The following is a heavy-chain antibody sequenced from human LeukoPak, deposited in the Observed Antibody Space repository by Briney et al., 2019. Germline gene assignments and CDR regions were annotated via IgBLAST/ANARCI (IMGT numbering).Heavy chain of an antibody. CDR3: ATDYYDSSGSLDY. D-gene: IGHD3-22*01. Sequence: PGGSLRLSCAASGFTFSTYGMHWVRQAPGKGLEWVAFIRYDGSNKYYADSVKGRFTISRDNSKNTLYLQMNSLRAEDTAVYYCATDYYDSSGSLDYWGQGTLVTVSS. V-gene: IGHV3-30*02. CDR1: GFTFSTYG. J-gene: IGHJ4*02. CDR2: IRYDGSNK.